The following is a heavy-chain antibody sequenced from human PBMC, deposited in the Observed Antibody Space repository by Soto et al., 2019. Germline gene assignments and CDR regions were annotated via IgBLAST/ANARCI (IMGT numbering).Heavy chain of an antibody. CDR2: VNAGNGNT. Sequence: GASVKVSCKASGYTFTSYAIHWVRQAPGQRLEWMGGVNAGNGNTKYSQKLQGRVTITRDTSASTAYMELSSLRSEDTAVYYCARDRGYNWNLIDYWGQGTLVTVSS. J-gene: IGHJ4*02. CDR3: ARDRGYNWNLIDY. CDR1: GYTFTSYA. D-gene: IGHD1-20*01. V-gene: IGHV1-3*01.